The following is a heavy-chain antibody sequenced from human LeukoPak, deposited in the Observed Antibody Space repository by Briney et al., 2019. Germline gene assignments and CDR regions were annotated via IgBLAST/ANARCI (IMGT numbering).Heavy chain of an antibody. CDR2: ISSDGSDK. CDR1: GFTFSYCA. V-gene: IGHV3-30-3*01. J-gene: IGHJ3*02. D-gene: IGHD3/OR15-3a*01. CDR3: AREGTGQDAFYI. Sequence: GGSLRLSCTASGFTFSYCAMHWVRQGPRTGLEWVAFISSDGSDKYYEDSMKGRVTISRDNSKNTLYLQMTSLRGEDTAMYYCAREGTGQDAFYIWGQGTMVTVSS.